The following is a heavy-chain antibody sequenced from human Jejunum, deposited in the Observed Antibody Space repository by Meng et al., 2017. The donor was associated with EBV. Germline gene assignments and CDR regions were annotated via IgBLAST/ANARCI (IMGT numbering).Heavy chain of an antibody. Sequence: QVQLQESGPGLVNPSGTLSLTCGVSGDSVSTDKWWSWVRQSPGKGLEWIGETSHRGITYYNPSLESRVTISIDTSKSQFSLRLRSVTAADTAVYYCARASWERLLEYWGQGTLVTVSS. D-gene: IGHD1-26*01. J-gene: IGHJ4*02. CDR1: GDSVSTDKW. CDR2: TSHRGIT. V-gene: IGHV4-4*02. CDR3: ARASWERLLEY.